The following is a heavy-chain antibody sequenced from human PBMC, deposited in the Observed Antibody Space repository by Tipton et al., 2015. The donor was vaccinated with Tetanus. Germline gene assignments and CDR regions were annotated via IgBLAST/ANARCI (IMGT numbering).Heavy chain of an antibody. Sequence: AASGFIFSSYGIHWVRQAPGKGLEWVAVSWYDGTDKYYADSVKGRFTISRDNSKNTLYLQMNSLRAEDTASYYCAREADCSGGSCFSGDFDNWGQGTHVTVSS. CDR2: SWYDGTDK. J-gene: IGHJ4*02. CDR3: AREADCSGGSCFSGDFDN. D-gene: IGHD2-15*01. CDR1: GFIFSSYG. V-gene: IGHV3-33*01.